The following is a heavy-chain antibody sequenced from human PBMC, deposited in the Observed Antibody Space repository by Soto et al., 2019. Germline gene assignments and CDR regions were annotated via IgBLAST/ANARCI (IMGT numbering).Heavy chain of an antibody. CDR2: INPSGGST. V-gene: IGHV1-46*01. Sequence: ASVKVSCKASGYTLTSYYMHWVRQAPGQGLAWMGIINPSGGSTSYAQNYQGRITMTSDTSTTTVYMELSSLRSEDTAVYFCARGDYDVLTGYYPLDYWGQGTLVTVSS. J-gene: IGHJ4*02. CDR1: GYTLTSYY. CDR3: ARGDYDVLTGYYPLDY. D-gene: IGHD3-9*01.